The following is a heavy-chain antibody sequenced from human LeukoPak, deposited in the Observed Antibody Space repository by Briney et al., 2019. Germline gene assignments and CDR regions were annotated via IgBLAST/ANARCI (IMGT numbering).Heavy chain of an antibody. Sequence: ASVKVSCKASGYTFTGYYMHWVRQAPGRGLEWMGWINPNSGGTNYAQKFQGRVTMTRDTSISTAYMELSRLGSDDTAVYYCARDERHYDFWSGYYSLYGMDVWGQGTTVTVSS. CDR1: GYTFTGYY. J-gene: IGHJ6*01. CDR2: INPNSGGT. D-gene: IGHD3-3*01. CDR3: ARDERHYDFWSGYYSLYGMDV. V-gene: IGHV1-2*02.